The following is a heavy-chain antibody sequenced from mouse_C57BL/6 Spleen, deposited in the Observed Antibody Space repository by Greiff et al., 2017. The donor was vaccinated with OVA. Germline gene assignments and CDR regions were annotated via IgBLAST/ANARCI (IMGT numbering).Heavy chain of an antibody. J-gene: IGHJ2*01. V-gene: IGHV5-17*01. Sequence: DVMLVESGGGLVKPGGSLKLSCAASGFTFSDYGMHWVRQAPEKGLEWVAYISSGSSTIYYADTVKGRFTISRDNAKNTLFLQMTSLRSEDTAMYYCARTTVVAPDYWGQGTTLTVSS. CDR1: GFTFSDYG. CDR3: ARTTVVAPDY. CDR2: ISSGSSTI. D-gene: IGHD1-1*01.